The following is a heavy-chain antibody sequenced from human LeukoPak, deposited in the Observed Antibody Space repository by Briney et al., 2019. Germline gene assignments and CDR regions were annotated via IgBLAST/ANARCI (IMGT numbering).Heavy chain of an antibody. J-gene: IGHJ4*02. CDR3: ARGRSVRFLEWLFHLDY. D-gene: IGHD3-3*01. Sequence: PGGSLRLSCAASGFTFSSYAMHWVRQAPGKGLEYVSAISSNGGSTYYANSVKGRFTISRDNSKNTLYLQMGSLRAEDMAVYYCARGRSVRFLEWLFHLDYWGQGTLVTVSS. V-gene: IGHV3-64*01. CDR2: ISSNGGST. CDR1: GFTFSSYA.